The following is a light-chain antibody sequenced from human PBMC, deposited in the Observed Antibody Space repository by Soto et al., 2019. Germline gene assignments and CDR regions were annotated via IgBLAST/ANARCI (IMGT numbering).Light chain of an antibody. J-gene: IGKJ2*01. V-gene: IGKV3-20*01. CDR3: QQYGSAPPYT. CDR1: QSVSSSY. Sequence: EIVLTQSPGTLSLSPGERATLSCRAGQSVSSSYLAGYQQKPGQAPRLLIYGASSRATGIPDRFSGSGAGTYVTLTISRLEPEDFAGYYCQQYGSAPPYTLGQGTQLEMK. CDR2: GAS.